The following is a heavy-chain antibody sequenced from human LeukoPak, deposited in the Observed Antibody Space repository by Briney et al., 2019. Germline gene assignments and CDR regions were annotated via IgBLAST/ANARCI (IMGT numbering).Heavy chain of an antibody. Sequence: GGSLRLSCAASGFTFNNYPMSWVRQAPGKGLEWVSVISGSGGSTYYADSVKGRFTISRDNSKNTLYLQMNSLRAEDTAVYYCAKAKQWLAPFDYWGQGTLVTVSS. CDR1: GFTFNNYP. V-gene: IGHV3-23*01. D-gene: IGHD6-19*01. J-gene: IGHJ4*02. CDR2: ISGSGGST. CDR3: AKAKQWLAPFDY.